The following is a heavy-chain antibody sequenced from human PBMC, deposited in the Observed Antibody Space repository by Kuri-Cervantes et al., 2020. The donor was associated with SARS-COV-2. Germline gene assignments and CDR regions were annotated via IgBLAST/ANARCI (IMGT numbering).Heavy chain of an antibody. CDR1: GYTFTSYY. D-gene: IGHD2-2*01. J-gene: IGHJ4*02. CDR3: ASPSDNRVLVVVPAAFDY. V-gene: IGHV1-46*01. Sequence: ASVKVSCKASGYTFTSYYMHWVRQAPGQGLEWMGIINPSGGSTSYAQKFQGRVAMTRDTSTSTVYMELSSLRSEDTAVYYCASPSDNRVLVVVPAAFDYWGQGNRVNCSS. CDR2: INPSGGST.